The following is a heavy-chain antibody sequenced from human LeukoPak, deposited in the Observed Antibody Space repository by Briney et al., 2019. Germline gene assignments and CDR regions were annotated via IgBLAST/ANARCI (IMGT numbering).Heavy chain of an antibody. CDR2: INPNSGGT. V-gene: IGHV1-2*02. CDR1: GYTFTGYY. CDR3: ARHGLGGGSGNNNAYDI. D-gene: IGHD6-25*01. Sequence: GASVKVSCKASGYTFTGYYMHWVRQAPGQGLEWMGWINPNSGGTNYAQKFQGRVTMTRDTSISTAYMELSRLRSDDTAVYYCARHGLGGGSGNNNAYDIWGQGTMVTVSS. J-gene: IGHJ3*02.